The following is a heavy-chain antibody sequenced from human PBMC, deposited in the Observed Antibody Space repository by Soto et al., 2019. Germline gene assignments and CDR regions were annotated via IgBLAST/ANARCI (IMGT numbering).Heavy chain of an antibody. Sequence: GESLKISCKGSGYSFTSYWIGWVRQMPGKGLEWMGIIYSGDSDTRYSPSFQGQVTISADKSISTAYLQWSSLKASDTAMYYCARLASYCSSTSCYGVDPWGQGTLVTVSS. V-gene: IGHV5-51*01. CDR1: GYSFTSYW. D-gene: IGHD2-2*01. CDR2: IYSGDSDT. J-gene: IGHJ5*02. CDR3: ARLASYCSSTSCYGVDP.